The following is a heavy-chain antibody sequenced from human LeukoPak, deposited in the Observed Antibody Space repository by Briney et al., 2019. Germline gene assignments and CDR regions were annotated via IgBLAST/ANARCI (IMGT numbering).Heavy chain of an antibody. CDR1: GFTFSNYA. CDR2: ILGNGRST. CDR3: GTPQSPSRGFYMDV. Sequence: PGGSLRLSCAVSGFTFSNYAMNWVRQAPGKGLEWVAAILGNGRSTYYTDSVKGRFTISRDNSKNTLYLQMHTLRVEDTAVYYCGTPQSPSRGFYMDVWGKGTTVTVSS. V-gene: IGHV3-23*01. J-gene: IGHJ6*03.